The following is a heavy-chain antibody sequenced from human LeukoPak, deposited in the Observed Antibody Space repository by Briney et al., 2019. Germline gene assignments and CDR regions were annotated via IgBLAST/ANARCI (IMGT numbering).Heavy chain of an antibody. D-gene: IGHD3-16*02. Sequence: PGGSLRLSCAASGFTFSDYYMSWIRQAPGKGLEWVSYISSSGSTIYYADSVKGRFTISRDNAKNSLYLQMTSLRAEHSAVYYCARSNYDYVWGSYRNFVYWGQGTLVTVSS. J-gene: IGHJ4*02. CDR1: GFTFSDYY. CDR3: ARSNYDYVWGSYRNFVY. V-gene: IGHV3-11*01. CDR2: ISSSGSTI.